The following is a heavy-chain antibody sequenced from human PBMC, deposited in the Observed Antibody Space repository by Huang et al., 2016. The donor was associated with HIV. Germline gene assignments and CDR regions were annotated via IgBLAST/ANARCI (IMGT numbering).Heavy chain of an antibody. Sequence: EVQLVESGGGLVQPGGSLRLSCVASGFTFSSYGMSWVRQAPGKGLEWVANIKQDGSEKYYVDSVKGRFTISRDNAKNSLYLQMNSLRAEDTAVYYCARGGTYSGWWQDYWGQGTLVTVSS. CDR1: GFTFSSYG. J-gene: IGHJ4*02. CDR3: ARGGTYSGWWQDY. D-gene: IGHD6-19*01. CDR2: IKQDGSEK. V-gene: IGHV3-7*01.